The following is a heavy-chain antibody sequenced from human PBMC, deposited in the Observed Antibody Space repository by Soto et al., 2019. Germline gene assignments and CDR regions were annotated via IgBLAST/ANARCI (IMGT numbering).Heavy chain of an antibody. J-gene: IGHJ5*02. D-gene: IGHD3-22*01. Sequence: PSETLSLTCTVSNGSIISGAYYWSWIRQPPGKGLEWIGYIYYSGSTYYNPSLKSRVVISIDTSKNQFSLKLSSVTATDTAVYYCASKYYYDSSGYSSWGQGTLVTVSS. CDR2: IYYSGST. CDR1: NGSIISGAYY. CDR3: ASKYYYDSSGYSS. V-gene: IGHV4-30-4*01.